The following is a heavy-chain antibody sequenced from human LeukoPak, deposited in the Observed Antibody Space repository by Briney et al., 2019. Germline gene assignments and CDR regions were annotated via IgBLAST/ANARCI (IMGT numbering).Heavy chain of an antibody. J-gene: IGHJ4*02. D-gene: IGHD3-10*01. V-gene: IGHV3-7*01. CDR2: IKQDGSEK. Sequence: GGSLRLSCAASGFTFSSYSMSWVRQAPGKGLEWVANIKQDGSEKYYVDSVKGRFTISRDNAKNSLNLQMNSLRAEDTAVYYCASTKALGSGSYYNLDYWGQGTLVTVSS. CDR3: ASTKALGSGSYYNLDY. CDR1: GFTFSSYS.